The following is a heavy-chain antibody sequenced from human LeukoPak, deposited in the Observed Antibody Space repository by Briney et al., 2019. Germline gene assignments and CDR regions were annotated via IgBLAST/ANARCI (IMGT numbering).Heavy chain of an antibody. D-gene: IGHD3-22*01. CDR2: ISSSVTTV. CDR1: GFTFSTFA. J-gene: IGHJ3*02. Sequence: GGSLRLSCAASGFTFSTFAMIWVRQPPGKGLEWVSHISSSVTTVYYADSVRGRFTLSRDNAKNSVSLQMNSLRAEDTAVYYCARDHLYDPLKYYDSSGDAFDIWGQGTMVTVSS. V-gene: IGHV3-48*04. CDR3: ARDHLYDPLKYYDSSGDAFDI.